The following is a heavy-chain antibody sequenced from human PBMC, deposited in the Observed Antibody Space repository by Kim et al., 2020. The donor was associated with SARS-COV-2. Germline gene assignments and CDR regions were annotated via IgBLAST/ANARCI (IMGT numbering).Heavy chain of an antibody. D-gene: IGHD4-17*01. CDR1: GFTFSSYD. V-gene: IGHV3-13*01. Sequence: GGSLRLSCAASGFTFSSYDMHWVRQATGKGLEWVSAIGTAGDTYYPGSVKGRFIISRENAKNSLYLQMNSLRAGDTAVYYCARGRDYDDAFDIWGQGTMVPVSS. CDR2: IGTAGDT. J-gene: IGHJ3*02. CDR3: ARGRDYDDAFDI.